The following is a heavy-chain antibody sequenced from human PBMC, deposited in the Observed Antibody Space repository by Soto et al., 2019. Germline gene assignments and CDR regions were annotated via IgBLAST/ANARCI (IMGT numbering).Heavy chain of an antibody. CDR1: GYTFTSYG. V-gene: IGHV1-18*01. CDR2: ISAYNGNT. CDR3: ARVYDFWSGYYPRIGTAGPTTPNYYYYYMDV. Sequence: ASVKVSCKASGYTFTSYGISWVRQAPGQGLEWMGWISAYNGNTNYAQKLQGRVTMTTDTSTSTAYMELRSLRSDDTAVYYCARVYDFWSGYYPRIGTAGPTTPNYYYYYMDVWGKGTTVTVSS. J-gene: IGHJ6*03. D-gene: IGHD3-3*01.